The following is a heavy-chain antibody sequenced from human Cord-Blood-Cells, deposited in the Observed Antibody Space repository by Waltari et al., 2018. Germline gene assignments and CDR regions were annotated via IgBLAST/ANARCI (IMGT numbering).Heavy chain of an antibody. Sequence: EVQVVQSGAEVTKPGESLKTCCRGSGYSFTSYWNGRLRQMPGKGLEWMGIIYPGDSNTRYSPSFQGQATISADKSISTAYLQWSSLKASDTAMYYCARHQTGDRWYFDLWGRGTLVTVSS. CDR1: GYSFTSYW. CDR3: ARHQTGDRWYFDL. V-gene: IGHV5-51*01. CDR2: IYPGDSNT. J-gene: IGHJ2*01. D-gene: IGHD7-27*01.